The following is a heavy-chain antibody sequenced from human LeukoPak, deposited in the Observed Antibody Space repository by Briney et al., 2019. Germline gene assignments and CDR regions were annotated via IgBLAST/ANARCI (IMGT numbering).Heavy chain of an antibody. CDR3: ARASSSGWYSPIDY. D-gene: IGHD6-19*01. V-gene: IGHV1-69*13. J-gene: IGHJ4*02. CDR1: GYTFTSYG. CDR2: IIPIFGTA. Sequence: GASVKVSCKASGYTFTSYGFSWMRQAPGQGLEWMGGIIPIFGTANYAQKFQGRVTITADESTSTAYMELSSLRSEDTAVYYCARASSSGWYSPIDYWGQGTLVTVSS.